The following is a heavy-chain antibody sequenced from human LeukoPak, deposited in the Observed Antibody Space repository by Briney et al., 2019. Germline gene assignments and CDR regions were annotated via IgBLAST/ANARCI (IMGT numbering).Heavy chain of an antibody. Sequence: GGSLRLSCAASGFTFSSYSMNWVRQAPGRGLEWVSYISSSSSTIYYADSVKGRFTISRDNAKNSLYLQMNSLRAEDTAVYYCARVRITIFGVDTGAFDIWGQGTMVTVSS. V-gene: IGHV3-48*01. CDR1: GFTFSSYS. CDR3: ARVRITIFGVDTGAFDI. J-gene: IGHJ3*02. D-gene: IGHD3-3*01. CDR2: ISSSSSTI.